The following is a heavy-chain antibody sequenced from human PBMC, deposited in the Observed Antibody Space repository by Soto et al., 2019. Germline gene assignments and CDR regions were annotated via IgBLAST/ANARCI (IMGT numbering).Heavy chain of an antibody. CDR2: IYPGDSDT. J-gene: IGHJ6*02. D-gene: IGHD6-6*01. Sequence: GDSLKVSCKGSGYSFTSYWMGWVRQMPGKGLEWMGIIYPGDSDTRYSPSFQGQVTISADKSISTAYLQWSSLKASDTAMYYCARGGSSPSFRLAFWGQGTTVTVSS. CDR3: ARGGSSPSFRLAF. V-gene: IGHV5-51*01. CDR1: GYSFTSYW.